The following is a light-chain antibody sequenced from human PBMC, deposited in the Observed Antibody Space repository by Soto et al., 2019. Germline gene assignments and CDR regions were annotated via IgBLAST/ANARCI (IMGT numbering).Light chain of an antibody. J-gene: IGKJ4*01. CDR3: TQVTQFLT. Sequence: DIVMTQTPLSSPVILGQPASISFRSSQRLVHSDGNTYLSCLQQRPGQPARLLIYKVSKRFSGVPDRFSGSGAGTDFTLKSRRVEAEDVGVYDCTQVTQFLTFGGGTKVDIK. CDR2: KVS. CDR1: QRLVHSDGNTY. V-gene: IGKV2-24*01.